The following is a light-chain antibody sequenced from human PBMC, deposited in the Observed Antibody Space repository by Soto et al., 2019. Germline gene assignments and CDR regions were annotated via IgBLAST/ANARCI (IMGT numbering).Light chain of an antibody. CDR1: SSNIGGNY. V-gene: IGLV1-47*01. Sequence: QSVLTQPPSASGTPGQRVTISCSGSSSNIGGNYVYWYQQLPGTAPKLLIYRNNQRPSGVPDRVSGSKSGTSASLAISGLRSADEADYYCAAWDDSLSAWVFGGGTKLTVL. J-gene: IGLJ3*02. CDR3: AAWDDSLSAWV. CDR2: RNN.